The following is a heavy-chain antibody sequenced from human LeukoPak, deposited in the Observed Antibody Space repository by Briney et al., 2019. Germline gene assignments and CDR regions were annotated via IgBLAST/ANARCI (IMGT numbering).Heavy chain of an antibody. J-gene: IGHJ5*02. CDR3: AKEEGWFDP. CDR1: GGSFSGFF. V-gene: IGHV4-34*01. Sequence: SETLSLTCGVYGGSFSGFFWRCIRPPPGKGLEWIGEINHSGSTNYNPSLKSRVTISVDTSKNQFSLKLSSVTAADTAVYYCAKEEGWFDPWGQGTLVTVSS. CDR2: INHSGST.